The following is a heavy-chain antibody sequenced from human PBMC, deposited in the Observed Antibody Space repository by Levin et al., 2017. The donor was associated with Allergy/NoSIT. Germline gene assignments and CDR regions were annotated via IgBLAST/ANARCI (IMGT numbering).Heavy chain of an antibody. D-gene: IGHD2-2*01. Sequence: GESLKISCAASGFTVSSHYMSWVRQAPGKGLEWVSVIKSGGSTYYADSVKGRFTISRDNSKNTLYLQMNSLRAEDTAVYYCWGYQGAFHIWGQGTMVTVSS. J-gene: IGHJ3*02. CDR3: WGYQGAFHI. V-gene: IGHV3-53*01. CDR2: IKSGGST. CDR1: GFTVSSHY.